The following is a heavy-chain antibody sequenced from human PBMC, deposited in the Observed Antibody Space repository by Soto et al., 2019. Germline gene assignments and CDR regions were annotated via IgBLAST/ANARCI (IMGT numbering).Heavy chain of an antibody. Sequence: SETLSLTCTVSGGSISSSSYYWGWIRQPPGKGLEWIGSIYYSGSTYYNPSLKSRVTISVDTSKNQFSLKLSSVTAADTAVYYCARQEGQGHVGLVIAIRDYWGQGTLVTVSS. V-gene: IGHV4-39*01. CDR2: IYYSGST. D-gene: IGHD2-21*01. CDR3: ARQEGQGHVGLVIAIRDY. CDR1: GGSISSSSYY. J-gene: IGHJ4*02.